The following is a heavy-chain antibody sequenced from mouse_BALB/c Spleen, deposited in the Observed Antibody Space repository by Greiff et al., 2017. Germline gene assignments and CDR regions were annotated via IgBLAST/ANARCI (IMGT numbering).Heavy chain of an antibody. Sequence: EVKLVESGGGLVQPGGSRKLSCAASGFTFSSFGMHWVRQAPEKGLEWVAYISSGSSTIYYADTVKGRFTISRDNPKNTLFLQMTSLRSEVTAMYYCAREKGGYYGSRDWYFDVWGAGTTVTVSS. CDR2: ISSGSSTI. J-gene: IGHJ1*01. CDR1: GFTFSSFG. D-gene: IGHD1-1*01. V-gene: IGHV5-17*02. CDR3: AREKGGYYGSRDWYFDV.